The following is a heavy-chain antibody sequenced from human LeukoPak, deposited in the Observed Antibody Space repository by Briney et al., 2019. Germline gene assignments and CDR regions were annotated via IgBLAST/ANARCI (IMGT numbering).Heavy chain of an antibody. CDR1: GFTFSTYS. V-gene: IGHV3-48*01. Sequence: GGSLRLSCAASGFTFSTYSMNWVRQAPGKGLEWVSYIGSGGTTYYADSAKGRFTISRDDAKNSLYLQMNSLTAEDTAVYYCARDQHDSRNAYYVSYSYYMDVWGKGTTVLVSS. J-gene: IGHJ6*03. CDR3: ARDQHDSRNAYYVSYSYYMDV. D-gene: IGHD3-3*01. CDR2: IGSGGTT.